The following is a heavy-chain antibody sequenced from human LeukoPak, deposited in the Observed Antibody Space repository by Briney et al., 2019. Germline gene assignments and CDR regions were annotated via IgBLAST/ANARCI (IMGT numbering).Heavy chain of an antibody. D-gene: IGHD1-1*01. CDR2: ISYSGKS. J-gene: IGHJ1*01. CDR3: VRVGRSLHWXPXX. Sequence: SETLSLTCTVSGGSMTNYYWGYIRQPPGKGLEWIAYISYSGKSNYNPSLRSRVTMSVDMSKNQFSLKLTSVTAADTAVYYCVRVGRSLHWXPXXWGLXXLVT. V-gene: IGHV4-59*01. CDR1: GGSMTNYY.